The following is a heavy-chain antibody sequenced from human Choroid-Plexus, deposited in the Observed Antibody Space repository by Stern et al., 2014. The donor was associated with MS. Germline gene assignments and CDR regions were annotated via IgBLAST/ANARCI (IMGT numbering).Heavy chain of an antibody. CDR3: AKDRQYLTYFFDH. J-gene: IGHJ5*02. D-gene: IGHD2/OR15-2a*01. CDR1: GFTLGSCA. V-gene: IGHV3-30*18. Sequence: VQLVESGGGVVQPGRPLRLSCVASGFTLGSCAMHWVRQGPGKGLEWVAGVSYDGSNKYYADSVKGRFTISRDNSQNTLYMQMSSLRPEDTAVYYCAKDRQYLTYFFDHWGQGSLVTVSS. CDR2: VSYDGSNK.